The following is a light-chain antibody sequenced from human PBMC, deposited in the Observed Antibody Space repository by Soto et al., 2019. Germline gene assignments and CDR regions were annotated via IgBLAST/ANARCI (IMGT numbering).Light chain of an antibody. J-gene: IGKJ1*01. V-gene: IGKV3-20*01. Sequence: EIVLTQSPGTLSLSPGERATLSCMDSQSVSSSYLAWYQQQPGQAPRLLIYGASSRATGSPDRFSGSGSGTDFTLTISILEPEDFAVDYCQEYGSSPRAVGQGTKVEIK. CDR1: QSVSSSY. CDR2: GAS. CDR3: QEYGSSPRA.